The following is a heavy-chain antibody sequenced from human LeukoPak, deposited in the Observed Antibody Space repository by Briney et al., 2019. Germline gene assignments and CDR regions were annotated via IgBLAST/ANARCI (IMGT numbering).Heavy chain of an antibody. V-gene: IGHV3-30*18. Sequence: PGGSLRLSCAASGFIFSDYYMSWIRQVPGKGLEGVAGMSYDGSNKYCADSVKGRFTISRDNSKNTLYLQMNSLRTEDTAVYYCAKGLLSNSQRGDFDYWGQGTLVTVSS. CDR1: GFIFSDYY. CDR3: AKGLLSNSQRGDFDY. CDR2: MSYDGSNK. D-gene: IGHD4-11*01. J-gene: IGHJ4*02.